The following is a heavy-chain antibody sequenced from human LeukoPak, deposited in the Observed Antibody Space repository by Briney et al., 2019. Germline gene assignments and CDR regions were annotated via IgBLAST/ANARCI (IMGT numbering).Heavy chain of an antibody. V-gene: IGHV3-11*01. Sequence: GGSLRLSCAASGFTFSDFQMSWIRQAPGKGLECISYISSSGDTMYYADSVKGRFTISRDNAKNSLYLQLNSLRAEDTAVYYCARLKRGPAYFDYWGQGTLVTVSS. CDR3: ARLKRGPAYFDY. CDR1: GFTFSDFQ. D-gene: IGHD3-16*01. CDR2: ISSSGDTM. J-gene: IGHJ4*02.